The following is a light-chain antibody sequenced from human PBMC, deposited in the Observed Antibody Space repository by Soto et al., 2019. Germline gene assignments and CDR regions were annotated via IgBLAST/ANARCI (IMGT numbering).Light chain of an antibody. V-gene: IGKV3-20*01. CDR1: QSISSSY. CDR2: GAS. CDR3: QQSYNSPQT. J-gene: IGKJ1*01. Sequence: EIVLTQSTGTLSLSPGERATLSCRASQSISSSYLAWYQQKPGQAPRLLIYGASSRATGIPDRFSGSGSGTDFTLTINSLQPEDFATYSCQQSYNSPQTFGQGTKVDIK.